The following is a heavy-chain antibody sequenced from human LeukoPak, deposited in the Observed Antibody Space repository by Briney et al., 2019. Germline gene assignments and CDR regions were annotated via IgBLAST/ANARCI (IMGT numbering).Heavy chain of an antibody. D-gene: IGHD2-15*01. Sequence: SVKVSCKASGGTFSSYAISWVRQAPGQGPEWMGGIIPIFGTANYAQKFQGRVTITADKSTSTAYMELSSLRSEDTAVCYCARDVRGGCSGGSCYEQYFDYWGQGTLVTVSS. CDR2: IIPIFGTA. CDR1: GGTFSSYA. CDR3: ARDVRGGCSGGSCYEQYFDY. V-gene: IGHV1-69*06. J-gene: IGHJ4*02.